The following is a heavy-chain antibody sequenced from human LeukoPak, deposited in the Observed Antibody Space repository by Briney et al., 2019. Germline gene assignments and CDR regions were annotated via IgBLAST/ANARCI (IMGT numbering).Heavy chain of an antibody. V-gene: IGHV4-4*07. CDR3: ARVSVVVPAAMVDV. D-gene: IGHD2-2*01. Sequence: SETLSPTCTVSGGSISSYYWSWIRQPAGKGLEWIGRIYTSGSTNYNPSLKSRVTISVDTSKNQFSLKLSSVTAADTAVYYCARVSVVVPAAMVDVWGKGTTVTVSS. J-gene: IGHJ6*04. CDR2: IYTSGST. CDR1: GGSISSYY.